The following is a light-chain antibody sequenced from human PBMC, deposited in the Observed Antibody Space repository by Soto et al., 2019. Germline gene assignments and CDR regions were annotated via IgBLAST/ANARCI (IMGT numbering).Light chain of an antibody. CDR1: QSISGW. Sequence: DIQMTQSPSTLSASVGDRVTITCRASQSISGWLAWYQQKPGKAPRLLIYRASTLQSGVPSRFRGSGSGTEFTLTISSLQPDDFATYYCQHYNSYSEAFGQGTKVDIK. CDR3: QHYNSYSEA. V-gene: IGKV1-5*03. CDR2: RAS. J-gene: IGKJ1*01.